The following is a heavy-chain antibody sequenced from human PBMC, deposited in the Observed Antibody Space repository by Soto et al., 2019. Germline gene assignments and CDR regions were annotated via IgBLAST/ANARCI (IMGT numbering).Heavy chain of an antibody. Sequence: PSETLSITCTVSGVSISRYYWSWIRQPPGKGLEWIGYIYYSGSTNYNPSLKSRVTISVDTSKNQFSLRAEDTAVYYCARPLWRDDYNWGYFDLWGRGTLVTVSS. CDR3: ARPLWRDDYNWGYFDL. J-gene: IGHJ2*01. CDR2: IYYSGST. V-gene: IGHV4-59*08. CDR1: GVSISRYY. D-gene: IGHD4-4*01.